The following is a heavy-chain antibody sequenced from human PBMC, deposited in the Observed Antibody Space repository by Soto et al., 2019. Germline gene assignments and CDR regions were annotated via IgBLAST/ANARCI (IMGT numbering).Heavy chain of an antibody. CDR2: ISYDGSDK. V-gene: IGHV3-30*18. D-gene: IGHD2-2*01. CDR3: AKSPNFYCSSYHCYKYYFDY. J-gene: IGHJ4*02. CDR1: GFTFNTFG. Sequence: WWSLRLSCSASGFTFNTFGMHWFRQAPGKGLEWVAVISYDGSDKYYSDSVRGRFTISRDNSMNTLYLQMNSLRTEDTAVYYCAKSPNFYCSSYHCYKYYFDYWGQGTLVTVSS.